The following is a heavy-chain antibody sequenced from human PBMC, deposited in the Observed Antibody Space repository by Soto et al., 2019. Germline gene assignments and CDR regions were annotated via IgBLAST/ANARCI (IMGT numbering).Heavy chain of an antibody. D-gene: IGHD6-25*01. Sequence: QITLKESGPTLVKPTQTLTLTCTFSGFSLSTSGMGVGWIRQPPGKALEWLALIYWDDDKRYSPSLKTRLTITKDTSKNQLVLTMTNMDPMDTGTYYCAHRRGRGWQRLDFDYWGQGTLVTLSS. CDR3: AHRRGRGWQRLDFDY. V-gene: IGHV2-5*02. CDR2: IYWDDDK. CDR1: GFSLSTSGMG. J-gene: IGHJ4*02.